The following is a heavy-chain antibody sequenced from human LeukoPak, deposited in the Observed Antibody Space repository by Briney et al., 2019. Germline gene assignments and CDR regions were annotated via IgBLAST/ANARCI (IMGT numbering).Heavy chain of an antibody. CDR3: ARGDSGYDFVLYYYGMDV. D-gene: IGHD5-12*01. CDR2: INSDGSST. Sequence: GGSLRLSCAASGFTFSSYWMHWVRQAPGKGLVWVSRINSDGSSTSYADSVKGRFTISRDNAKNTLYLQMNSLRAEDTAVYYCARGDSGYDFVLYYYGMDVWGQGTTVTVSS. CDR1: GFTFSSYW. V-gene: IGHV3-74*01. J-gene: IGHJ6*02.